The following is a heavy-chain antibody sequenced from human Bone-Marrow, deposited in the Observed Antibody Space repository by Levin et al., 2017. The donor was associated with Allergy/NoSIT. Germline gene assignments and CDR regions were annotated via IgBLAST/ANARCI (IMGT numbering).Heavy chain of an antibody. D-gene: IGHD2-21*01. CDR2: VSSKSGTINSI. J-gene: IGHJ3*01. V-gene: IGHV3-9*01. Sequence: SLKISCVGSGFRFADYAMHWVRQVPGKGLEWVSGVSSKSGTINSIGHVESARGRFSVSRDNAANSLVLEMNSLRVEDTGLYYCAKGTEVRYSSGPLNDAFDAWGQGTMVTVSS. CDR1: GFRFADYA. CDR3: AKGTEVRYSSGPLNDAFDA.